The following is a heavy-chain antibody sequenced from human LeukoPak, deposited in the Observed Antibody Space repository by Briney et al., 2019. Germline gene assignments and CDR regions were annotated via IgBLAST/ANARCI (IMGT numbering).Heavy chain of an antibody. Sequence: VASVTVSCTASGYTFTSYDINWVRQAPGQGLEWMGWMNPNSGNTGYAQKFQGRVTMTRNTSISTAYMELSSLRSGDTAVYYCARGYSNYDFDYYYYMDVWGKGTTVAVSS. D-gene: IGHD4-11*01. J-gene: IGHJ6*03. CDR3: ARGYSNYDFDYYYYMDV. CDR2: MNPNSGNT. CDR1: GYTFTSYD. V-gene: IGHV1-8*01.